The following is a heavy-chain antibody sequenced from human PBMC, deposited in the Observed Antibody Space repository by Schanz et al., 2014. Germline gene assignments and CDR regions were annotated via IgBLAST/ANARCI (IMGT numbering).Heavy chain of an antibody. J-gene: IGHJ5*02. CDR3: AKDMNREATAPES. Sequence: EVQLVESGGGLVQPGGSLRLSCAASGFAFSDYAMSWVRQAPGKGLEWVSSIIGSGGNTFYADSVKGRFTVSRDNSKNTVYLHMNSLRDEDTAVYYCAKDMNREATAPESWGQGTLVVVSS. D-gene: IGHD5-12*01. V-gene: IGHV3-23*04. CDR1: GFAFSDYA. CDR2: IIGSGGNT.